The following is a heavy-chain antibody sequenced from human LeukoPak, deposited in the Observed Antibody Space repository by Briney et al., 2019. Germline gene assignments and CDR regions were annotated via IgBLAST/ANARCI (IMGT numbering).Heavy chain of an antibody. J-gene: IGHJ4*02. D-gene: IGHD3-16*01. Sequence: WGSLRLSCSASGFSFSSYTMHWVRQAPGKGLEYVSGISSNGVNTYYPDSVKGRFTISRDNSKNTLYLQMSSLRPEDTAVYSCVKGDVYTSSGLDYWGQGTLVSVSS. CDR1: GFSFSSYT. V-gene: IGHV3-64D*06. CDR3: VKGDVYTSSGLDY. CDR2: ISSNGVNT.